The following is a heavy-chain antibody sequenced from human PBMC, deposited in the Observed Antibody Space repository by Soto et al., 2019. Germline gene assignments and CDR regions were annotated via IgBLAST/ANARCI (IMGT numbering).Heavy chain of an antibody. CDR3: ARGGAGIRVYYYYGMDV. D-gene: IGHD1-1*01. J-gene: IGHJ6*02. Sequence: SETLSLTCAVYGGSFSGYYWSWIRQPPGKGLEWIGEINHSGSTNYNPSLKSRVTMSVDTSKNQFSLKLSSVTAADTAVYYCARGGAGIRVYYYYGMDVWGQGTTVTVSS. V-gene: IGHV4-34*01. CDR1: GGSFSGYY. CDR2: INHSGST.